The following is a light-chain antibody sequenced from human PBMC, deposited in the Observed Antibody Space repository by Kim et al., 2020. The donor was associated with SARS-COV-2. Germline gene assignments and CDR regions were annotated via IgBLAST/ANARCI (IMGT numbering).Light chain of an antibody. CDR3: GAWDSSLDALV. V-gene: IGLV1-51*01. J-gene: IGLJ2*01. Sequence: GQKVHISCSGSGSNIGNNYVSWYQQLPGTAPKLLIYENNERPSGIPDRFSGSKSGTSATLGITGLQTGDEADYYCGAWDSSLDALVFGGGTQLTVL. CDR2: ENN. CDR1: GSNIGNNY.